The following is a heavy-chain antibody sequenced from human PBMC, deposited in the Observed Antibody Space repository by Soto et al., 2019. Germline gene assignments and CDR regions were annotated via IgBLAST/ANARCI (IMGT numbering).Heavy chain of an antibody. D-gene: IGHD2-2*01. Sequence: EVQLLESGGGLVQPGGSLRLSCAASGFTFGNYAMIWVRQAPGKGLEWVSTISGGGDGTYYADSVRGRFTISRENSRNTVYLRMNRLRAEETAVYYCAKKGLGSLATYCSTGDCHYAFDIWGQGTMVTVSS. CDR2: ISGGGDGT. V-gene: IGHV3-23*01. CDR3: AKKGLGSLATYCSTGDCHYAFDI. J-gene: IGHJ3*02. CDR1: GFTFGNYA.